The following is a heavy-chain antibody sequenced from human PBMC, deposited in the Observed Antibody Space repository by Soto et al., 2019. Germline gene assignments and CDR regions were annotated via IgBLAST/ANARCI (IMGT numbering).Heavy chain of an antibody. V-gene: IGHV3-30-3*01. D-gene: IGHD3-10*01. CDR2: ISYDGSNK. Sequence: QVQLVESGGGVVQPGRSLRHSCAASGFTFSSYAMHWVRQAPGKGLEWVAVISYDGSNKYYADSVKGRFTISRDNSKNTLYLQMNSLRAEDTAVYYCARDPGSGSYLDYWGQGTLVTVSS. CDR3: ARDPGSGSYLDY. J-gene: IGHJ4*02. CDR1: GFTFSSYA.